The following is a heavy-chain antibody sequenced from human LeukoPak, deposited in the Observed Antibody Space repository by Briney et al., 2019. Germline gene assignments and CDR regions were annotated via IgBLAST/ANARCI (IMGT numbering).Heavy chain of an antibody. D-gene: IGHD3-9*01. J-gene: IGHJ3*02. CDR1: GGTFSSYA. Sequence: ASVKVSCKASGGTFSSYAISWVRQAPGQGLEWMGWISAYNGNTNYAQKLQGRVTMTTDTSTSTAYMELRSLRSDDTAVYYCAKTSNEYDILTGYHDAFDIWGQGTMVTVSS. CDR2: ISAYNGNT. V-gene: IGHV1-18*01. CDR3: AKTSNEYDILTGYHDAFDI.